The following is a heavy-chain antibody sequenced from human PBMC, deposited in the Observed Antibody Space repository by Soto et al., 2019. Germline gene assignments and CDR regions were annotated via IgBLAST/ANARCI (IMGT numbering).Heavy chain of an antibody. D-gene: IGHD6-13*01. CDR1: GGTFSSYA. CDR2: IIPIFGTA. V-gene: IGHV1-69*06. J-gene: IGHJ5*02. Sequence: QVQLVQSGAEVKKPGSSVKVSCNASGGTFSSYAISWVRQAPGQGLEWMGGIIPIFGTANYAQKFQGRVTITADKSTSTAYMELSSLRSEDTAVYYCASCTIAAAIPQSWFDPWGQGTLVTVSS. CDR3: ASCTIAAAIPQSWFDP.